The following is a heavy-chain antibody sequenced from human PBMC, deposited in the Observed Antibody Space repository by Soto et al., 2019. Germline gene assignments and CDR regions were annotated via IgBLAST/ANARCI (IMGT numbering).Heavy chain of an antibody. CDR1: GYTFTGYY. D-gene: IGHD6-13*01. Sequence: GASVKVSGKASGYTFTGYYMHWVRQAPGQGLEWMGWINPNSGGTNYAQKFQGRVTMTRDTSISTAYMELSRLRSDDTATYYCARPPRGIAAFYFDYWGQGTLVTVSS. CDR2: INPNSGGT. J-gene: IGHJ4*02. CDR3: ARPPRGIAAFYFDY. V-gene: IGHV1-2*02.